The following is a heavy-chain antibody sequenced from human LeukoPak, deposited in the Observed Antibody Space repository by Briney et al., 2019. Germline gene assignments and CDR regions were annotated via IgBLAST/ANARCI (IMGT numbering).Heavy chain of an antibody. D-gene: IGHD4-23*01. V-gene: IGHV4-39*07. CDR1: GGSISSSSYY. CDR3: ARDEALPPGLIYGGTGLDY. CDR2: IYYSGST. Sequence: SETLSLTCTVSGGSISSSSYYWGWIRQPPGKGLEWIGSIYYSGSTYYNPSLKSRVTISVDTSKNQFSLKLSSVTAADTAVYYCARDEALPPGLIYGGTGLDYWGQGTLVTVSS. J-gene: IGHJ4*02.